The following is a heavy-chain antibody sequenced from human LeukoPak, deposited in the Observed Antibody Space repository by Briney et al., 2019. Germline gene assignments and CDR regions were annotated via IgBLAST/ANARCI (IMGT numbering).Heavy chain of an antibody. Sequence: PGGSLRLSCAASGFTFSSYWMSWVRQASGKGLEWVANIKQDRSEKYYVDSVKGRFTISRDNSKNTLYLQVNSLRAEDTAVYYCARDKLYCSGGSCRDYYGMDVWGQGTTVTVSS. CDR3: ARDKLYCSGGSCRDYYGMDV. CDR2: IKQDRSEK. J-gene: IGHJ6*02. V-gene: IGHV3-7*01. CDR1: GFTFSSYW. D-gene: IGHD2-15*01.